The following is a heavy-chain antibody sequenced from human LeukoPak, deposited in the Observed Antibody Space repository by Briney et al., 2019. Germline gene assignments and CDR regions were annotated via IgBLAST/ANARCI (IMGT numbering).Heavy chain of an antibody. V-gene: IGHV3-30-3*01. CDR3: ASPLMVGATTGYFDY. D-gene: IGHD1-26*01. Sequence: GGSLRLSCAASGFTFSSYAMHWVRQAPGKGLEWVAVISYDGSNKYYADSVKGRFTISRDNSKNTLYLQMNSLRAEDTAVYYCASPLMVGATTGYFDYWGQGTLVTVSS. CDR2: ISYDGSNK. CDR1: GFTFSSYA. J-gene: IGHJ4*02.